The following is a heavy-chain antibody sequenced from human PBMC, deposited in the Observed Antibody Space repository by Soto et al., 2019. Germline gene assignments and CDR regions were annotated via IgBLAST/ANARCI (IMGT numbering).Heavy chain of an antibody. Sequence: QVQLVQSGAEVKKPGSSVNVSCKASGGTFSSYAISWVRQAPGQGLEWMGGIIPIFGTANYAQKFQGRVTITADESTSTAYMELSSLRSEDTAVYYCAREANYYDSSGEWFDPWGQGTLVTVSS. CDR3: AREANYYDSSGEWFDP. J-gene: IGHJ5*02. D-gene: IGHD3-22*01. V-gene: IGHV1-69*01. CDR2: IIPIFGTA. CDR1: GGTFSSYA.